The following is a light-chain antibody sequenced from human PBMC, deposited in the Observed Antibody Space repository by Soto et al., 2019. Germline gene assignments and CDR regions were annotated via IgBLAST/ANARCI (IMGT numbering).Light chain of an antibody. CDR2: EAT. CDR3: CADAGRGTLV. CDR1: SSDVGSYNL. V-gene: IGLV2-23*01. J-gene: IGLJ3*02. Sequence: QSALTQPASVSGSPEQSITISCTGTSSDVGSYNLVSWYQQPPGKAPKVMIYEATKPSSVVSNRFSCSNSGNTASLTISGLQAEDEAYYCCCADAGRGTLVFGGGTKLTVL.